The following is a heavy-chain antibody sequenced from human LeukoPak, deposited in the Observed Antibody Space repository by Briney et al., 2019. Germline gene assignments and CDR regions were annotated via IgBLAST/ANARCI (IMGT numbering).Heavy chain of an antibody. J-gene: IGHJ4*02. CDR3: ARVNVYSYGYVDY. CDR1: GGSISSGSYY. Sequence: SETLSLTCTVSGGSISSGSYYWSWIRQPAGKGLEWIGRIYTSGSTNYNPSLKSRVTISVDTSKNQFSLKLSSVTAADTAVYYCARVNVYSYGYVDYWGQGTLVTVSS. D-gene: IGHD5-18*01. V-gene: IGHV4-61*02. CDR2: IYTSGST.